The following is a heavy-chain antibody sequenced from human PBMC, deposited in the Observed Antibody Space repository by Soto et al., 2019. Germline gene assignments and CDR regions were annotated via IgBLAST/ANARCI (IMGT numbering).Heavy chain of an antibody. J-gene: IGHJ6*02. CDR1: GYSFTSYW. Sequence: GESLKISCKGSGYSFTSYWISWVRQMPGKGLEWTGRIDPSDSYTNYSPSFQGHVTISADKSISTAYLQWSSLKASDTAMYYCARRPSNLNTANYYYYYGMDVWGQGTTVTVSS. CDR3: ARRPSNLNTANYYYYYGMDV. D-gene: IGHD2-8*01. V-gene: IGHV5-10-1*01. CDR2: IDPSDSYT.